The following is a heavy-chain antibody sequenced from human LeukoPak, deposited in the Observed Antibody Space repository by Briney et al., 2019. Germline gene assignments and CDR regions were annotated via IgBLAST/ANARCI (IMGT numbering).Heavy chain of an antibody. CDR3: AREDGSGSYPVRHRGSRLVDY. V-gene: IGHV3-30-3*01. D-gene: IGHD1-26*01. CDR1: GFTFSGYA. Sequence: PGRSLRLSCAASGFTFSGYAMHWVRQAPGKGLEWVAGISYDGSNKYYADSVKGRFTISRDNSKNTLYLQMNSLRAEDTAVYYCAREDGSGSYPVRHRGSRLVDYWGQGTLVTVSS. J-gene: IGHJ4*02. CDR2: ISYDGSNK.